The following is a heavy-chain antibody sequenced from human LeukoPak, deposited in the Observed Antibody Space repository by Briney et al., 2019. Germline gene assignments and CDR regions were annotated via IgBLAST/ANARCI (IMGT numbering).Heavy chain of an antibody. CDR3: ARHVSGSSADY. J-gene: IGHJ4*02. V-gene: IGHV4-59*08. CDR2: SHYSGST. CDR1: GASISSYY. Sequence: SETLSLTCTVFGASISSYYWSWIRQPPGKGLEWIGYSHYSGSTNYNPSLKSRVTMSVDTSRNQFSLKLSSVTAADTAVYYCARHVSGSSADYWGQGTLVTVSS. D-gene: IGHD1-26*01.